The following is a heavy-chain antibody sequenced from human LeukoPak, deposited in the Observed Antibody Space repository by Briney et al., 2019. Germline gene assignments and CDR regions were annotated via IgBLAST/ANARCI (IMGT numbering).Heavy chain of an antibody. CDR1: GGSISSYY. V-gene: IGHV4-59*08. CDR2: IYYTGST. J-gene: IGHJ4*02. CDR3: ARHDSSGYYFDY. D-gene: IGHD3-22*01. Sequence: SETLSLTCNVSGGSISSYYWSWIRQPPGRGLEWIGYIYYTGSTNYSPSLKSRVAMSADTSKSQLSLNLSSVAAADTAVYYCARHDSSGYYFDYWGQGALVTVSS.